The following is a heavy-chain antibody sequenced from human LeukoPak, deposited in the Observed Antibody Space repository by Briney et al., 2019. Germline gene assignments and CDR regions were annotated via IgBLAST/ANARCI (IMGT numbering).Heavy chain of an antibody. CDR1: GFTFSSYG. Sequence: GGSLRLSCAASGFTFSSYGMHWVRQAPGKGLEWVAVISYDGSNKYYADSVKGRFTISRDNSKNTLYLQMNSLRAEDTAVYYCAKDWNHGYSGNNAYYYYYMDVWGKGTTVTVSS. CDR3: AKDWNHGYSGNNAYYYYYMDV. CDR2: ISYDGSNK. V-gene: IGHV3-30*18. D-gene: IGHD5-12*01. J-gene: IGHJ6*03.